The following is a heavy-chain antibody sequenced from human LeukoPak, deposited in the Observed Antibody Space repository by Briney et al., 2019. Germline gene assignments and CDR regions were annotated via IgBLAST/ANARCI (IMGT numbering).Heavy chain of an antibody. CDR1: GFTFSDYY. CDR3: ARDPGAKGFWLAGGLPI. D-gene: IGHD1-26*01. CDR2: ISSSDNTI. V-gene: IGHV3-11*04. Sequence: GGSLRLSCAASGFTFSDYYMSWIRQAPGKGLEWVSYISSSDNTIYYADSVKGRFTISRDNAKNSLYLQMNSLRAEDTAVYYCARDPGAKGFWLAGGLPIWGQGTMVTVSS. J-gene: IGHJ3*02.